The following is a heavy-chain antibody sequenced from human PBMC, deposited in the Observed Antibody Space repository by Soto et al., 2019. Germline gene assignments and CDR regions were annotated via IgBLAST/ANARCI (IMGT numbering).Heavy chain of an antibody. CDR2: TYYRSKWYN. CDR3: ARDYDFWSAPDAFDT. V-gene: IGHV6-1*01. CDR1: GVSVSRNSAA. Sequence: PSQTLSLTRAISGVSVSRNSAAWNWIRPSTSSGLEWLGRTYYRSKWYNDYAVSAKSRITINPDTSKNQFSLQLNSVTPEDTAVYYCARDYDFWSAPDAFDTWGQGTMVTVSS. J-gene: IGHJ3*02. D-gene: IGHD3-3*01.